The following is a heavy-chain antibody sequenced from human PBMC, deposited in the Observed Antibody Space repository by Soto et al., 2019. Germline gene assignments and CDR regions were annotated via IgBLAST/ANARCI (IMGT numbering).Heavy chain of an antibody. V-gene: IGHV1-8*01. D-gene: IGHD5-18*01. J-gene: IGHJ6*02. CDR2: MNPNSGNT. Sequence: XSVKVSCKASGYSFTSYDINWVRQATGQGLEWMGWMNPNSGNTGYAQKFQGRVTMTRNTSISTAYMELSSLRSEDTAVYYCARGGYSYGYGYYYGMDVWGQGTTVTVSS. CDR1: GYSFTSYD. CDR3: ARGGYSYGYGYYYGMDV.